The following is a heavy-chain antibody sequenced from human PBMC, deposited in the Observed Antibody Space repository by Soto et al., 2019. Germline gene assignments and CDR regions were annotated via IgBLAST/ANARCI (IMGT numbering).Heavy chain of an antibody. J-gene: IGHJ4*02. CDR1: GDTISTGGYS. V-gene: IGHV4-30-2*01. D-gene: IGHD4-17*01. Sequence: QLQLQESGSRLVKSSETLSLTCGVSGDTISTGGYSWAWIRQPPGKALEWIGHTYHSGKPYYNPSITRRVVISVARTNTQRSLKISSVTAADTAFYYCATDTYGDYVGYFDSAGERTLVTVS. CDR2: TYHSGKP. CDR3: ATDTYGDYVGYFDS.